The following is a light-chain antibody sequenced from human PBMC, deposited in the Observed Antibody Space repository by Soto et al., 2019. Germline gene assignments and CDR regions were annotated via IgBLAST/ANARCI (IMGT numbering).Light chain of an antibody. CDR1: QSISTW. V-gene: IGKV1-5*01. CDR2: DAS. J-gene: IGKJ2*01. CDR3: QQTDSSPYT. Sequence: DIQMTQSPSTLSASVGDRVTITCRASQSISTWLAWYQQKPGKAPKLLIYDASTLQSGVPSRFSGSGSGTDFSLTISSLQPEDFATYYCQQTDSSPYTFGRGTKVDIK.